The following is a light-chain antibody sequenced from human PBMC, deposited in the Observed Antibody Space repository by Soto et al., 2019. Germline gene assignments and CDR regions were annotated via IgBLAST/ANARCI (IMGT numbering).Light chain of an antibody. J-gene: IGLJ1*01. CDR2: EGS. CDR1: SSDVGSYNL. V-gene: IGLV2-23*01. CDR3: CSYAGSSSYG. Sequence: PASVSRAPGQSISITCTGTSSDVGSYNLVSWYQQHPGKAPKLMIYEGSKRPSGVSNRFSGSKSGNTASLTISGLQAEDEADYYCCSYAGSSSYGFGTGTKVTVL.